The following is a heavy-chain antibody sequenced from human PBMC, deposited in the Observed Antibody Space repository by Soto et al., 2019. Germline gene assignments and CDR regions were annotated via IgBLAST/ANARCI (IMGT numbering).Heavy chain of an antibody. Sequence: PGESLKISCKGSGYSFTSYWIGWVRQMPGKGLEWMGIIYPGDSDTRYSPSFQGQVTISADKSISTAYLQWSSLKASDTAMYYCATPWDYYYDSSGYYVSRAFDIWGQGTMVTVSS. D-gene: IGHD3-22*01. CDR2: IYPGDSDT. V-gene: IGHV5-51*01. CDR3: ATPWDYYYDSSGYYVSRAFDI. CDR1: GYSFTSYW. J-gene: IGHJ3*02.